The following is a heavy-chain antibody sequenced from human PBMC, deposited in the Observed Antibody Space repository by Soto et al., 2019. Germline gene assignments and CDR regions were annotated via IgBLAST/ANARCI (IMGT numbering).Heavy chain of an antibody. CDR2: IYYSGST. V-gene: IGHV4-39*01. Sequence: SETLSLTCTVSGGSISSSSYYWGWIRQPPGKGLEWIGSIYYSGSTYYNPSLKSRVTISVDTSKNQFSLKLSSVTAADTAVYYCARHTVFGEDNWFDPWGQGTLVTVSS. CDR1: GGSISSSSYY. J-gene: IGHJ5*02. CDR3: ARHTVFGEDNWFDP. D-gene: IGHD3-10*02.